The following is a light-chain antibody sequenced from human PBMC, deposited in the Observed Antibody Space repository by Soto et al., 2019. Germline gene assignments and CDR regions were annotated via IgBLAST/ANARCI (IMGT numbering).Light chain of an antibody. CDR2: DVS. Sequence: QSVLTQPASVSGSPGQSINVSCTGTSSDVGGYNYVSWYQHHPGKAPKLIIYDVSNRPSGVSNLFSGSKSGNTASLTISGLQPEDEADYYCSSYTTSNTRQIVFGTGTKVTV. J-gene: IGLJ1*01. CDR3: SSYTTSNTRQIV. CDR1: SSDVGGYNY. V-gene: IGLV2-14*03.